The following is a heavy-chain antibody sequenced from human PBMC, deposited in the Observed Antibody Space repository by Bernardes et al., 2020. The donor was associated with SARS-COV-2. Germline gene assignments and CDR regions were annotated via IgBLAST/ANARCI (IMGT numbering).Heavy chain of an antibody. Sequence: ASVKVSCKASGYTFTGYYMHWVRQAPGQGLEWMGWINPNSGGTNYAQKFQGRVTMTRDTSISTAYMELSRLRSDDTAVYYCASSRSGYTYAFFDYWGQGTLVTVSS. CDR2: INPNSGGT. CDR1: GYTFTGYY. J-gene: IGHJ4*02. D-gene: IGHD3-3*01. V-gene: IGHV1-2*02. CDR3: ASSRSGYTYAFFDY.